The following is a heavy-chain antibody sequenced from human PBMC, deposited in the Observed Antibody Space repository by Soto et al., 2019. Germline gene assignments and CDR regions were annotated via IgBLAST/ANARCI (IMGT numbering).Heavy chain of an antibody. V-gene: IGHV3-33*01. Sequence: PGGSLRLSCAASGFTFSSYGMHWVRQAPGKGLEWVAVIWYDGSNKYYADSVKGQFTISRDNSKNTLYLQMNSLRAEDTAVYYCASPVRRQLVPFDYWGQGTLVTVSS. J-gene: IGHJ4*02. CDR1: GFTFSSYG. CDR3: ASPVRRQLVPFDY. CDR2: IWYDGSNK. D-gene: IGHD6-13*01.